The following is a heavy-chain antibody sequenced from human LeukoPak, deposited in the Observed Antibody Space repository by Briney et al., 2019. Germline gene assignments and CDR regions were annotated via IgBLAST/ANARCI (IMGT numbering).Heavy chain of an antibody. Sequence: PSETLSLTCTVSGGSISSSSYYWGWIRQPPGKGLEGIGIIYYSGSTYYNPSLKSRLAISRDTSSDQFSLRLTSVTAADTAVYYCARAPIVVVSTPSFDTGGEGILVTVSS. CDR3: ARAPIVVVSTPSFDT. CDR1: GGSISSSSYY. J-gene: IGHJ4*02. D-gene: IGHD3-22*01. V-gene: IGHV4-39*07. CDR2: IYYSGST.